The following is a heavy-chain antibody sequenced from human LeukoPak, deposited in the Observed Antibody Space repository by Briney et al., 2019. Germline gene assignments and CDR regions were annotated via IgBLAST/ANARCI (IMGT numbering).Heavy chain of an antibody. CDR1: GFTFSNHA. Sequence: GGSLRLSCAASGFTFSNHAMSWVRQAPGKGLEWVSTISGVGGSTYYADSVTVRFTISRDSSDNTLYLQMNSLRVEDTALYYCAKDLYQGAGIPGAFDIWGQGTLVTVSS. CDR2: ISGVGGST. D-gene: IGHD6-13*01. CDR3: AKDLYQGAGIPGAFDI. J-gene: IGHJ3*02. V-gene: IGHV3-23*01.